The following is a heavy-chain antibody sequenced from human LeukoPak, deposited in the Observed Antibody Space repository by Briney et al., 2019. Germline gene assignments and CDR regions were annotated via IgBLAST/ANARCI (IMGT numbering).Heavy chain of an antibody. J-gene: IGHJ5*02. CDR2: INPSGGST. V-gene: IGHV1-46*01. CDR1: GYTFTSYY. CDR3: ARDGIQLRYDHSNWFDP. D-gene: IGHD5-18*01. Sequence: ASVKVSCKASGYTFTSYYMHWVRQAPGQGLEWMGIINPSGGSTSYAQKFQGRVTMTRDASTSTVYMELSSLRSEDTAVYYCARDGIQLRYDHSNWFDPWGQGILVTVSS.